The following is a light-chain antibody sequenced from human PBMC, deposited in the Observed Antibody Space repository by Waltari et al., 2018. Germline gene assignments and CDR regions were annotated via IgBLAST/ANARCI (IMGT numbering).Light chain of an antibody. CDR3: QQYNSYWT. V-gene: IGKV1-5*03. Sequence: ITWRASQSISSWLAWYQQKPGKAPKLLIYKASSLESGVPSRFSGSGSGTEFTLTISSLQPDDFATYYCQQYNSYWTFGQGTKVEIK. CDR2: KAS. CDR1: QSISSW. J-gene: IGKJ1*01.